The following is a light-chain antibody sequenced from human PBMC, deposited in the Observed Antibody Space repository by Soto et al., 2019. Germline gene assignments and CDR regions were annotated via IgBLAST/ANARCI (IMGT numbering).Light chain of an antibody. J-gene: IGLJ1*01. CDR3: ISYTDRQSYL. CDR1: SSDIGSYDH. Sequence: QSALAQPASVSGSPGQSITISCSGTSSDIGSYDHVAWYQQFPGKSPKLIIYAVSDRPSGVSDRFSGSKSCISASLTISGLQTEDEADYYCISYTDRQSYLFGTGTKVTVL. CDR2: AVS. V-gene: IGLV2-14*03.